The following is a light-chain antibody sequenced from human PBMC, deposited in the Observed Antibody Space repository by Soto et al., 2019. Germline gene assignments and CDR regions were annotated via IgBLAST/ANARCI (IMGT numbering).Light chain of an antibody. CDR2: DAS. V-gene: IGKV3-15*01. CDR1: QSVRSK. J-gene: IGKJ5*01. Sequence: IGMTQSPATLSVYPGERATLSCRSSQSVRSKLAWYQQKPGQAPRLLIYDASTRATGIPARFSGSGSGTEFTLTISSLQSEDFAVYYCQQYNNWPPITFGQGTRLEIK. CDR3: QQYNNWPPIT.